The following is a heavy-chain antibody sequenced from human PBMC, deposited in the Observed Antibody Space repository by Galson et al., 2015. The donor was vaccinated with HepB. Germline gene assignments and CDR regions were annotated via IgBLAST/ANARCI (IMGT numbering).Heavy chain of an antibody. CDR3: VKGDIMAGFLVGSFHV. J-gene: IGHJ3*01. CDR2: ITNNGIGT. CDR1: GFNFNYYA. V-gene: IGHV3-64D*06. Sequence: SLRLSCAASGFNFNYYAMHWVRQAPGMGLEYISGITNNGIGTNYADSVKGRFTVSRDNSKKSLSLQMSSLRPEDTALYYCVKGDIMAGFLVGSFHVWGPGTMVTVSS. D-gene: IGHD3-9*01.